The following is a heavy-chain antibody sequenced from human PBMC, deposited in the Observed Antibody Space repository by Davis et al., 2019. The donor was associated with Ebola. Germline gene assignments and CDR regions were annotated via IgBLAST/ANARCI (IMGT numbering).Heavy chain of an antibody. V-gene: IGHV3-30-3*01. CDR3: ARGFVLTGYYFDY. CDR1: GFTFSSYA. CDR2: ISYDGSNK. D-gene: IGHD3-9*01. J-gene: IGHJ4*02. Sequence: PGGSLRLSCAASGFTFSSYAMHWVRQAPGKGLEWVAVISYDGSNKYYADSVKGRFTISRDSSKNTLYLQMNSLRAEDTAVYYCARGFVLTGYYFDYWGQGTLVTVSS.